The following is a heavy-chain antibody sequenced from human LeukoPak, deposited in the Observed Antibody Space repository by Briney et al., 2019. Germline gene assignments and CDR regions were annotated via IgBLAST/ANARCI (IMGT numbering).Heavy chain of an antibody. Sequence: GGSLRLSCAASGFTFSSYSMNWVRQAPGKGLEWVSSISSSSSYTYYADSVKGRFTISRDNAKNSLYLQMNSLRAEDTAVYYCARDSGSYYKESYWGQGTLVTVSS. CDR1: GFTFSSYS. CDR3: ARDSGSYYKESY. D-gene: IGHD1-26*01. J-gene: IGHJ4*02. V-gene: IGHV3-21*01. CDR2: ISSSSSYT.